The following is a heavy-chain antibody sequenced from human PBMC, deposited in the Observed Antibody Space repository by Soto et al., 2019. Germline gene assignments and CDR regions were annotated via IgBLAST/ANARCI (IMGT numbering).Heavy chain of an antibody. Sequence: GASVKVSCKASGGTFSSYAISWVRQAPGQGLEWMGGIIPIFGTANYAQKFQGRVTITADESTSTAYMELSSLRSEDTAVYYCARSAQDIVVVQAAISSFLYYGMDVWGQGTTVTVSS. D-gene: IGHD2-2*01. J-gene: IGHJ6*02. CDR2: IIPIFGTA. CDR3: ARSAQDIVVVQAAISSFLYYGMDV. V-gene: IGHV1-69*13. CDR1: GGTFSSYA.